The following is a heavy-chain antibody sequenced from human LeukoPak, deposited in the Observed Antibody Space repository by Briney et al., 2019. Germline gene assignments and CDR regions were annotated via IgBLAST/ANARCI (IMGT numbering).Heavy chain of an antibody. V-gene: IGHV3-30*03. D-gene: IGHD2-2*01. CDR3: ARIPATAPLVDY. Sequence: GGSLRLSRAASGFTFSSYGMHWVRQAPGKGLEWVAVISYDGSNKYYADSVKGRFTISRDNSKNTLYLQMNSLRAEDTAVYYCARIPATAPLVDYWGQGTLVTVSS. CDR2: ISYDGSNK. CDR1: GFTFSSYG. J-gene: IGHJ4*02.